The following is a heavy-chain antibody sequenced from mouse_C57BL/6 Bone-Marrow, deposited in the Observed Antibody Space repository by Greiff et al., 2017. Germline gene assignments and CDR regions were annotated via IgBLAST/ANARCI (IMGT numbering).Heavy chain of an antibody. CDR3: ARSTPLYYDYDEDAMDY. Sequence: QVQLQQPGAELVRPGTSVTLSCKASGYTFTSYWMHWVKQRPGQGLEWIGVIDPSDSYTNYNQKFKGKATLTVDTSSSTAYMQLSSLTSEDSAVYYCARSTPLYYDYDEDAMDYWGQGTSVTVSS. CDR2: IDPSDSYT. V-gene: IGHV1-59*01. J-gene: IGHJ4*01. D-gene: IGHD2-4*01. CDR1: GYTFTSYW.